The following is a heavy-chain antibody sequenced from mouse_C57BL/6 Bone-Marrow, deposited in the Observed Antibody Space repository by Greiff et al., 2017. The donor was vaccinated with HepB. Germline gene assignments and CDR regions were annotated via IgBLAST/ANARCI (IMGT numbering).Heavy chain of an antibody. V-gene: IGHV1-7*01. J-gene: IGHJ3*01. Sequence: QVHVKQSGAELAKPGASVKLSCKASGYTFTSYWMHWVKQRPGQGLEWIGYINPSSGYTKYNQKFKDKATLTADKSSSTAYMQLSSLTYEDSAVYYCAISIYYYGSRFAYWGQGTLVTVSA. CDR3: AISIYYYGSRFAY. D-gene: IGHD1-1*01. CDR1: GYTFTSYW. CDR2: INPSSGYT.